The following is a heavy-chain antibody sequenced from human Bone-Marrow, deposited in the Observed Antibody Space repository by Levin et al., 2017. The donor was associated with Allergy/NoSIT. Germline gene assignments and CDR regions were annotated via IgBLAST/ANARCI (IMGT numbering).Heavy chain of an antibody. D-gene: IGHD1-26*01. V-gene: IGHV1-2*02. CDR1: GYTFNDYY. CDR3: ARDLVGVDAFDV. CDR2: INPDGGGT. Sequence: GESLKISCKATGYTFNDYYIHWIRQAPGQGLEWLGRINPDGGGTKFSQKFEGRVTLTRDTSIRTVNMELSSLRSDDTAVYFCARDLVGVDAFDVWGQGTMVIVSS. J-gene: IGHJ3*01.